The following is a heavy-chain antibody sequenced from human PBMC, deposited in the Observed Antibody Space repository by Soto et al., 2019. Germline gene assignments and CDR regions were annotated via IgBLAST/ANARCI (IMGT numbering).Heavy chain of an antibody. Sequence: QVQLVESGGGVVQPGRSLRLSCAASGFTFSSSGMHWVRQAPGKGLEWLAVIWYDGSYKYNADSVKGRFTISRDNSKNMLYLQMNSLRAKDTAVYYCARGNWKYGYFDYWGQGTLVTVSS. CDR3: ARGNWKYGYFDY. J-gene: IGHJ4*02. D-gene: IGHD1-7*01. V-gene: IGHV3-33*01. CDR1: GFTFSSSG. CDR2: IWYDGSYK.